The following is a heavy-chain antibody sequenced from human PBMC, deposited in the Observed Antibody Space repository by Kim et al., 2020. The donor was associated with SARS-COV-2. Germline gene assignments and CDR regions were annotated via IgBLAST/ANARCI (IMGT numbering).Heavy chain of an antibody. CDR3: AKGESWGATAVPDY. Sequence: GGSLRLSCAASGFTFGDYAMHWVRQAPGKGLEWVSGISWNSGSIGYADSVKGRFTISRDNAKNSLYLQMNSLRAEDTALYYCAKGESWGATAVPDYWGQGTLVTVSS. CDR2: ISWNSGSI. D-gene: IGHD1-26*01. CDR1: GFTFGDYA. J-gene: IGHJ4*02. V-gene: IGHV3-9*01.